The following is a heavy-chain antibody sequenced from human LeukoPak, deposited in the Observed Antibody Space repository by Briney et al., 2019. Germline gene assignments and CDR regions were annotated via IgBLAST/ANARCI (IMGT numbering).Heavy chain of an antibody. CDR2: ISGIGGSI. CDR3: AIDLAVAGPGWDAFDI. Sequence: GGSLRLSCAASGFTFDDYAMHWVRQAPGKGLDWVSGISGIGGSIGYADSVKGRFTISRDNAKNSLYLQMNSLRAEDMALYCCAIDLAVAGPGWDAFDIWGQGTMVTVSS. CDR1: GFTFDDYA. D-gene: IGHD6-19*01. J-gene: IGHJ3*02. V-gene: IGHV3-9*03.